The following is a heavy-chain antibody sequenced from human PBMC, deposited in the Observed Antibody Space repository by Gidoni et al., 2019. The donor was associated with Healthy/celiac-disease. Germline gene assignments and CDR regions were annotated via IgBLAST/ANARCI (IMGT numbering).Heavy chain of an antibody. J-gene: IGHJ4*02. D-gene: IGHD6-19*01. CDR2: IVGSGGST. Sequence: EVQLLESGGGLVQPGGSLRLSCAASGFTFSSSAMSWVRTAPGKGLEWVSTIVGSGGSTFYADSVKGRFTISRDNSKSTLYLQMNSLRAEDTAVYYCAKGSAGWLVQPFYYWGQGTLVTVSS. V-gene: IGHV3-23*01. CDR3: AKGSAGWLVQPFYY. CDR1: GFTFSSSA.